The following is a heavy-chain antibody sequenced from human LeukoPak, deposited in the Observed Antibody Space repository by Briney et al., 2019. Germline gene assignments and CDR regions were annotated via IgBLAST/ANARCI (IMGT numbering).Heavy chain of an antibody. CDR3: ARHHYFYPDNWYFDL. Sequence: SETLSLTCTVSGGSISSYYWSWIRQPAGKGLEWIGRIYTSGSTNYNPSLKSRVTMSVDTSKNQFSLKLSSVTAADTAVYYCARHHYFYPDNWYFDLWGRGTLVTVSS. CDR1: GGSISSYY. D-gene: IGHD3-10*01. J-gene: IGHJ2*01. V-gene: IGHV4-4*07. CDR2: IYTSGST.